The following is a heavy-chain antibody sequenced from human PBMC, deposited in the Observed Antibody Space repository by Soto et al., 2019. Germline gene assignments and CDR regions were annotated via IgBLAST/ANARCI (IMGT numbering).Heavy chain of an antibody. V-gene: IGHV5-51*01. J-gene: IGHJ3*02. CDR1: GYSFTSYW. D-gene: IGHD2-15*01. Sequence: GESLKISCKGSGYSFTSYWIGWVRQMPGKGLEWMGIIYPGDSDTRYSPSFQGQVTISADKSISTAYLQWSGLKASDTAMYYCARRGGYCSGGSCYCHAFAIWGQGTMVTVSS. CDR3: ARRGGYCSGGSCYCHAFAI. CDR2: IYPGDSDT.